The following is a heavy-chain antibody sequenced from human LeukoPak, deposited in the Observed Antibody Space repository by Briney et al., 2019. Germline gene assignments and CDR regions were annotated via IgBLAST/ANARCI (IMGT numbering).Heavy chain of an antibody. D-gene: IGHD2-15*01. CDR3: ARFGCSGGSCYSNWFDP. CDR2: INPNSGGT. J-gene: IGHJ5*02. CDR1: GYTFTGYY. V-gene: IGHV1-2*04. Sequence: GASVNVSCTASGYTFTGYYMHWVRQAPGQGLEWMGWINPNSGGTNYAQKFQGWVTMTRDTSISTAYMELSRLRSDDTAVYYCARFGCSGGSCYSNWFDPWGQGTLVTVSS.